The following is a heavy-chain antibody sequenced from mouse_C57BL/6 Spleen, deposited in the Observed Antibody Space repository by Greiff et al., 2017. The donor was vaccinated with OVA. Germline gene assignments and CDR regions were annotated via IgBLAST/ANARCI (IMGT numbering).Heavy chain of an antibody. Sequence: VQLQQSGPELVKPGASVKISCKASGYTFTDYYMNWVKQSHGKSLEWIGDINPNNGGTSYNQKFKGKATLTVDKSSSTAYMELRSLTSEDSAVYYCAGGRGYSNYFDYWGQGTTLTVSS. D-gene: IGHD2-5*01. CDR1: GYTFTDYY. J-gene: IGHJ2*01. V-gene: IGHV1-26*01. CDR3: AGGRGYSNYFDY. CDR2: INPNNGGT.